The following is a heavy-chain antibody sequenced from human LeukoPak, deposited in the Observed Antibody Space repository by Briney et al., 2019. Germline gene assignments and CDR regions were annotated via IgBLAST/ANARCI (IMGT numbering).Heavy chain of an antibody. V-gene: IGHV1-18*01. J-gene: IGHJ4*02. CDR1: GYTFTSYG. Sequence: AXXKVSCKASGYTFTSYGISWVRQAPGQGLEWMGWISAYNGNTNYAQKLQGRVTMTTDASTSTAYMELRSLRSDDTAVYYCATSTSWIQLPWPFDYWGQGTLVTVSS. D-gene: IGHD5-18*01. CDR3: ATSTSWIQLPWPFDY. CDR2: ISAYNGNT.